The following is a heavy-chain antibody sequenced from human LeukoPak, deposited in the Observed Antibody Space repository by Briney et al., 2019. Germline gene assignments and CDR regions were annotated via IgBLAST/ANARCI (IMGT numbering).Heavy chain of an antibody. Sequence: SETLSLTCTVSGGSISSSSYYWGCIRQPPGKGLECIGSIYYSGSTYYNPSLKSRVTISVDTSKNQFSLKLSSVTAADTAVYYCARPGYCSGGSCCSYFDYWGQGTLVTVSS. CDR3: ARPGYCSGGSCCSYFDY. V-gene: IGHV4-39*01. CDR2: IYYSGST. J-gene: IGHJ4*02. D-gene: IGHD2-15*01. CDR1: GGSISSSSYY.